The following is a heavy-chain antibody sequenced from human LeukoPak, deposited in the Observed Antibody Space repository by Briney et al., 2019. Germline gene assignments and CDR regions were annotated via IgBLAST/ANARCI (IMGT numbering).Heavy chain of an antibody. CDR3: ARGRQSYNDP. J-gene: IGHJ5*02. D-gene: IGHD5-24*01. CDR1: GYTFSNYG. Sequence: ASVKVSCKASGYTFSNYGISWVRQAPGQGLEWMGIINPSGGSTSYAQKFQGRVTVTRDTSTSTVYMELSSLRSEDTAVYYCARGRQSYNDPWGQGTLVTVSS. CDR2: INPSGGST. V-gene: IGHV1-46*01.